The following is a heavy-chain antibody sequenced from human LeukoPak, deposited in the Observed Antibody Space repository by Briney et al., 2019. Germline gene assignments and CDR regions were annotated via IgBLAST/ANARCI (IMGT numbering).Heavy chain of an antibody. Sequence: GGSLRLSCAASGFTFSSYGMHWVRQAPGKGLEWVAFIRYDGSNKYYADSVKGRFTISGDNSKNTLYLQMNSLRAEDTAVYYCAKDVSAVVPSGDYWGQGTLVTVSS. CDR2: IRYDGSNK. J-gene: IGHJ4*02. V-gene: IGHV3-30*02. CDR3: AKDVSAVVPSGDY. D-gene: IGHD6-6*01. CDR1: GFTFSSYG.